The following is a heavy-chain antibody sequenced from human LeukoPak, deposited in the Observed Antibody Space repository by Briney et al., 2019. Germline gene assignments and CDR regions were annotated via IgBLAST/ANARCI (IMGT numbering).Heavy chain of an antibody. D-gene: IGHD1-26*01. Sequence: ASVKVSCKASGYTFTSYGISWVRQAPGQGLEWMGGIIPIFGTANYAQKFQGRVTITADESTSTAYMELSSLRSEDTAVYYCARDEESYYAFDIWGQGTMVTVSS. CDR3: ARDEESYYAFDI. V-gene: IGHV1-69*13. J-gene: IGHJ3*02. CDR1: GYTFTSYG. CDR2: IIPIFGTA.